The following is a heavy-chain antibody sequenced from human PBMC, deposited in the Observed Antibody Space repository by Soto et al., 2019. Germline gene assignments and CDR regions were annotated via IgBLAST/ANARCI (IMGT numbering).Heavy chain of an antibody. J-gene: IGHJ6*02. Sequence: PSETLSLTCAVYGGSFSGSSWSWIRQPPGKGLEWIGEINHSGSTNYNPSLKSRVTISVDTSKNQFSLELSSVTAADTAVYYCARVLSNSYGYGMDVWGQGTTVTVSS. V-gene: IGHV4-34*01. CDR1: GGSFSGSS. CDR3: ARVLSNSYGYGMDV. D-gene: IGHD5-18*01. CDR2: INHSGST.